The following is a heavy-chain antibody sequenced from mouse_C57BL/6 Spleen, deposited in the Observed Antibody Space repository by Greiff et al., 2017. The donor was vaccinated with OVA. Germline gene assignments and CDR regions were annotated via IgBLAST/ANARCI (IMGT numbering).Heavy chain of an antibody. Sequence: QVQLKQSGAELARPGASVKMSCKASGYTFTSYTMHWVKQRPGQGLEWIGYINPSSGYTKYNQKFKDKATLTADKSSSTAYMQLSSRTSEDSAVYYCARSAITTVTNFDYWGQGTTLTVSS. CDR3: ARSAITTVTNFDY. V-gene: IGHV1-4*01. CDR2: INPSSGYT. J-gene: IGHJ2*01. D-gene: IGHD1-1*01. CDR1: GYTFTSYT.